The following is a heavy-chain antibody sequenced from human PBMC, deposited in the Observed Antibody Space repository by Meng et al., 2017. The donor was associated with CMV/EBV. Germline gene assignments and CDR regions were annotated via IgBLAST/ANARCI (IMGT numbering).Heavy chain of an antibody. CDR3: ARESPIGVDI. J-gene: IGHJ3*02. CDR2: ISSSSSTI. Sequence: GESLKISCAASGFTFSSYSMNWVRQAPGKGLEWVSYISSSSSTIYYADSVKGRFTISRDNAKNSLYLQMNSLRAEDTAVYYCARESPIGVDIWGQGTMVTVS. D-gene: IGHD2/OR15-2a*01. V-gene: IGHV3-48*04. CDR1: GFTFSSYS.